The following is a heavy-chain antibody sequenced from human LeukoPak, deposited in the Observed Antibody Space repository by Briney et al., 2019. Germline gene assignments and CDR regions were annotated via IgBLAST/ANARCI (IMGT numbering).Heavy chain of an antibody. J-gene: IGHJ3*02. CDR3: ARLTITSDAFDI. Sequence: SETLSLTCAVYGGSFSGYYWSWIRQPPGKGLEWIGEINHSGSTNYNPSLKGRVTISVDTSKNQFSLKLSSVTAADTAVYYCARLTITSDAFDIWGQGTMVTVSS. V-gene: IGHV4-34*01. CDR2: INHSGST. CDR1: GGSFSGYY. D-gene: IGHD5-24*01.